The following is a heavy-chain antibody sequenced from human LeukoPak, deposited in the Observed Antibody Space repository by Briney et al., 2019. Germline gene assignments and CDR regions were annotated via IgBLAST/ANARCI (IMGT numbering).Heavy chain of an antibody. Sequence: SETLSLTCAVYGGSFSGYYWSWIRQPPGKGLEWIGEINHSGSTNYNPSLKSRVTISVDTSKNQFSLKLSSVTAADMAVYYCARKDIVVVVAAISWFDPWGQGTLVAVSS. D-gene: IGHD2-15*01. J-gene: IGHJ5*02. CDR1: GGSFSGYY. V-gene: IGHV4-34*01. CDR2: INHSGST. CDR3: ARKDIVVVVAAISWFDP.